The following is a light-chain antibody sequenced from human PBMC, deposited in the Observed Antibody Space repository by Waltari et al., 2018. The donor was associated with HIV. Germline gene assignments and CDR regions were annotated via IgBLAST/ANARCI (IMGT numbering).Light chain of an antibody. J-gene: IGLJ1*01. V-gene: IGLV2-14*01. CDR1: TSDVGGHNY. CDR2: EVS. Sequence: QCALTQPASVSGSPGQSITIPCTGTTSDVGGHNYVSWDQQHPGKAPKLLIYEVSNRPSRVSIRFSGSKGRNTPSKTISGLQADDETDYYCNSYRSSATPCVFGTVPKVTVL. CDR3: NSYRSSATPCV.